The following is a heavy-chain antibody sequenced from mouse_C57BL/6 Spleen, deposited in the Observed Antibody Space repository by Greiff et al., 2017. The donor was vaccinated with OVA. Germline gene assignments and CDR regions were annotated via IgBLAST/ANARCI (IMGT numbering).Heavy chain of an antibody. CDR1: GYTFTDYY. CDR3: AGDYDEDYAMDY. V-gene: IGHV1-26*01. CDR2: INPNNGGT. D-gene: IGHD2-4*01. Sequence: EVQLQQSGPELVKPGASVKISCKASGYTFTDYYMNWVKQSHGKSLEWIGDINPNNGGTSYNQKFKGKATLTVDKSSSTAYMELRSLTSEDSVVYYCAGDYDEDYAMDYWGQGTSVTVSS. J-gene: IGHJ4*01.